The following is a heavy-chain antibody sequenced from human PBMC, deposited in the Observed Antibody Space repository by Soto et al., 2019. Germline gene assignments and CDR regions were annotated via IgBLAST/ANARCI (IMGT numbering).Heavy chain of an antibody. CDR2: IKQDGSEK. Sequence: GGSLRLSCAASGFTFSSYWMSWVRQAPGKGLEWVANIKQDGSEKYYVDSVKGRFTISRDNAKNSLYLQMNSLRAEDTAVYYCASLATVTGGYYYGLDVWGPGTTVTVSS. CDR1: GFTFSSYW. D-gene: IGHD4-17*01. V-gene: IGHV3-7*01. CDR3: ASLATVTGGYYYGLDV. J-gene: IGHJ6*02.